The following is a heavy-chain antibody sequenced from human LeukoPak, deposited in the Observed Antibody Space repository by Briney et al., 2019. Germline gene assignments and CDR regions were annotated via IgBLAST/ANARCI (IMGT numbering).Heavy chain of an antibody. CDR3: ARVFMSYFGSAYDS. J-gene: IGHJ5*01. CDR2: ISSSSSTI. CDR1: GFTFSSYS. V-gene: IGHV3-48*04. D-gene: IGHD3-10*01. Sequence: GGSLRLSCAASGFTFSSYSMNWVRQAPGKGLEWVSYISSSSSTIYYADSVRGRFTISRDNAKNSLYLQVNSLRAEDTAVYFCARVFMSYFGSAYDSWGQGTLVTVSS.